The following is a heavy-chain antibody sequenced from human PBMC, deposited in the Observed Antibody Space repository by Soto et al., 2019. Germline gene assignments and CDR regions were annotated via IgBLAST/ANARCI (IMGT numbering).Heavy chain of an antibody. J-gene: IGHJ5*02. D-gene: IGHD6-13*01. V-gene: IGHV4-59*08. Sequence: PSETLSLTCTVSGGSISSYYWSWIRQPPGKGLEWIGYIYYSGSTNYNPSLKSRVTISLDTSKNQFSLKLSSVTAADTAVYYCARIAAAADPYNWFDPWGQGALVTVS. CDR2: IYYSGST. CDR1: GGSISSYY. CDR3: ARIAAAADPYNWFDP.